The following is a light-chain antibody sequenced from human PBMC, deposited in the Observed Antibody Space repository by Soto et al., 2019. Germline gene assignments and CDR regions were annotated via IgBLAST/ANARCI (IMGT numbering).Light chain of an antibody. J-gene: IGKJ3*01. CDR3: QNLYNYPFT. CDR1: QGMTSY. V-gene: IGKV1-9*01. Sequence: IQLTQSPSSLSASVGDRVTITCRASQGMTSYLAWYQQKSGKAPKLLIYAASTLQSGVPSRFSGSGSGTDFTLTISSLQPEDSATYYYQNLYNYPFTFGPGTKVDI. CDR2: AAS.